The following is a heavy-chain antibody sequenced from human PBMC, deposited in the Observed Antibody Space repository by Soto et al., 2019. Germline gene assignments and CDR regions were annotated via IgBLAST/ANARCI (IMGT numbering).Heavy chain of an antibody. CDR2: ISSSGTRM. J-gene: IGHJ6*03. Sequence: QVQLVESGGGLVQPGGALRLSCTASGFTFSDYYMTWIRPAPGKGLESVSYISSSGTRMYYADSVKGRFTISRDNAKNSLYLQLNSLRAEDTAVYYCAREYYDVLTDYYRYYYIDVWGKGITVTVSS. CDR3: AREYYDVLTDYYRYYYIDV. CDR1: GFTFSDYY. V-gene: IGHV3-11*01. D-gene: IGHD3-9*01.